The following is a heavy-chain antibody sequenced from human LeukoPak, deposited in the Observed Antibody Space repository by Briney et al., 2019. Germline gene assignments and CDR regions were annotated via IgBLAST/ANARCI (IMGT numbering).Heavy chain of an antibody. CDR2: IKQDGGET. Sequence: GGSLRLSCVASYFIFSSYWMTWVRQAPGKGLEWVANIKQDGGETYYVGSVKGRFTISRDNAQNSLYLQMNSLRAEDTAVYYCARDGYYDSSGFDYWGQGTLVTVSS. CDR3: ARDGYYDSSGFDY. V-gene: IGHV3-7*03. D-gene: IGHD3-22*01. CDR1: YFIFSSYW. J-gene: IGHJ4*02.